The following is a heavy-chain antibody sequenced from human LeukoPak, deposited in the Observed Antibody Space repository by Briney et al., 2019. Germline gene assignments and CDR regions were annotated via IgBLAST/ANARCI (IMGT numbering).Heavy chain of an antibody. Sequence: GGSPRLSCAASGFTFSYYGMTWVRQAPGKGLEWVSYISSSSTTIYYADSVKGRFTISRDNSKNTLYLQMNSLRAEDTAVYYCAKERAGSSSSWAPTDYWGQGTLVTVSS. V-gene: IGHV3-48*04. J-gene: IGHJ4*02. CDR1: GFTFSYYG. CDR2: ISSSSTTI. CDR3: AKERAGSSSSWAPTDY. D-gene: IGHD6-13*01.